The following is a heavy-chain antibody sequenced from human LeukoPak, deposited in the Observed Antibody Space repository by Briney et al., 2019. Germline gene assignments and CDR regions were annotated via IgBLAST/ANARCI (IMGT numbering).Heavy chain of an antibody. D-gene: IGHD5-12*01. J-gene: IGHJ4*02. CDR1: GFTFSSYS. Sequence: GGSLRLSCAASGFTFSSYSMNRVRQAPGKGLEWVSSISSSSSYIYYADSVKGRFTISRDIAKNSLYLQMNSLRAEDTAVYYCAREGSGYDPFDYWGQGTLVTVSS. CDR3: AREGSGYDPFDY. V-gene: IGHV3-21*01. CDR2: ISSSSSYI.